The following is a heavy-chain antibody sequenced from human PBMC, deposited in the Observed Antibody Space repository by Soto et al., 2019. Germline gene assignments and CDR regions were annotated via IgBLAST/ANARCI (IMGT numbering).Heavy chain of an antibody. D-gene: IGHD3-3*01. V-gene: IGHV1-69*12. J-gene: IGHJ4*02. CDR3: ARPMGTVDYDFSFDY. CDR2: IIPIFGTA. Sequence: QVQLVQSGAEVKKPGSSVKVSCKASGGTFSSYAISWVRQAPGQGLEWMGGIIPIFGTANYAQKFQGRVTNTADQYTSKAYMEMSSLRYDDTAMYYSARPMGTVDYDFSFDYWGQGIQVTVSA. CDR1: GGTFSSYA.